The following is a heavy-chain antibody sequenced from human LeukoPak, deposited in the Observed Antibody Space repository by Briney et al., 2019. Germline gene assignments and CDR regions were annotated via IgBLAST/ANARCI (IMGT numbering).Heavy chain of an antibody. CDR2: INSDGSST. D-gene: IGHD3-22*01. CDR1: GFTFSSYW. V-gene: IGHV3-74*01. J-gene: IGHJ5*02. Sequence: SGGSLRLSCAASGFTFSSYWMHWVRQAPGKGLVWVSRINSDGSSTSYADSVRGRFTMSRDNAKNTLYLQMNSLRAEDTAVYYCARKNYDSSGYFNWFDPWGQGTLVTVSS. CDR3: ARKNYDSSGYFNWFDP.